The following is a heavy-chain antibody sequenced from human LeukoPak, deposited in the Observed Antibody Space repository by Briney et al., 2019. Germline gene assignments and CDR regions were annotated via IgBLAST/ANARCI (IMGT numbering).Heavy chain of an antibody. V-gene: IGHV4-39*07. D-gene: IGHD3-22*01. CDR1: GGSISSSSHY. CDR2: MYYRGST. J-gene: IGHJ4*02. Sequence: SETLSLTCTVSGGSISSSSHYWGWIRQPPGKGLEWIGSMYYRGSTYHNPSLKSRVTISVDTSKNQFSLKLSSVTAADTAVYYCATDLSSGYYYFDYWGQGTLVTVSS. CDR3: ATDLSSGYYYFDY.